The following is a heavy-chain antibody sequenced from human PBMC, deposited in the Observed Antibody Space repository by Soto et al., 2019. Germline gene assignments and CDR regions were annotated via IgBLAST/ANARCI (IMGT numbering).Heavy chain of an antibody. CDR1: GFTFSSYA. CDR2: ISGSGGST. D-gene: IGHD2-2*01. J-gene: IGHJ5*02. Sequence: GGSLRLSCAASGFTFSSYAMSWVRQAPGKGLEWVSAISGSGGSTYYADSVKGRFTISRDNSKNKLYLQMNSLRAEDTAVYYCAKASIRAPYCSSTSCYLGWFDPWGQGTLVTVSS. CDR3: AKASIRAPYCSSTSCYLGWFDP. V-gene: IGHV3-23*01.